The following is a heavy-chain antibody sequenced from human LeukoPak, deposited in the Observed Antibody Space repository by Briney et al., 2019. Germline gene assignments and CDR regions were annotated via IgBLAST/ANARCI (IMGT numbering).Heavy chain of an antibody. D-gene: IGHD2-15*01. Sequence: GGSLRLSCVASGFTFGKYWMSWVRQAPGKGLEWVANIKLDGSEKNYVDSVKGRFTISRDNAKNSLYLQMNSLRAEDTAVYFCARSSKRDCSGGSCYYYYGMDVWGQGTTVTVSS. CDR3: ARSSKRDCSGGSCYYYYGMDV. J-gene: IGHJ6*02. CDR1: GFTFGKYW. V-gene: IGHV3-7*03. CDR2: IKLDGSEK.